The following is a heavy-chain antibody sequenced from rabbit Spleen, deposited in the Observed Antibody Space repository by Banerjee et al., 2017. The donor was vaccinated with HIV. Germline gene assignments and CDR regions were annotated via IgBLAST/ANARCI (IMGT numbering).Heavy chain of an antibody. CDR3: ARDTGSSFSTYGMDL. D-gene: IGHD8-1*01. CDR1: GVSLSDKDV. CDR2: INIVTGKT. Sequence: QEQLVESGGGLVQPEGSLTLTCKASGVSLSDKDVMCWVRQAPGKGLEWIACINIVTGKTVYASWAKGRFIMSRTSSTTVTLQMTSLTVADTATYFCARDTGSSFSTYGMDLWGPGTLVTVS. J-gene: IGHJ6*01. V-gene: IGHV1S45*01.